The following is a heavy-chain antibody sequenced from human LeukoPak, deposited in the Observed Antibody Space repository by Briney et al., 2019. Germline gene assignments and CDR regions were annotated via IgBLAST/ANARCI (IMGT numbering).Heavy chain of an antibody. CDR1: GFSFSDSA. V-gene: IGHV3-23*01. D-gene: IGHD3-3*01. CDR3: AKGGQYFDFWMFDL. Sequence: GGSLRLSRAASGFSFSDSAVSWVRHSPGEGLKWVSSISDTGGRTYYADSVKGRFTITRDNSRNTVNLQMNSLRAGDTARYYCAKGGQYFDFWMFDLWGQGILVIVSS. CDR2: ISDTGGRT. J-gene: IGHJ5*02.